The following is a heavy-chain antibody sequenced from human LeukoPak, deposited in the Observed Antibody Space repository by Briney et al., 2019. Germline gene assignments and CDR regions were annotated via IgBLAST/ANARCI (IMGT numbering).Heavy chain of an antibody. Sequence: GGSLRLSCAASGFTFSSNYMSWVRQAPGKGLEWVSVIYSGGSTYYADSVKGRFTISIDNSKNTLYLQMNSLRAEDTAVYYCASGVPPAMVRGVISHRGLYHYYGMDVWGKGTTVTVSS. CDR1: GFTFSSNY. D-gene: IGHD3-10*01. J-gene: IGHJ6*04. CDR3: ASGVPPAMVRGVISHRGLYHYYGMDV. V-gene: IGHV3-53*01. CDR2: IYSGGST.